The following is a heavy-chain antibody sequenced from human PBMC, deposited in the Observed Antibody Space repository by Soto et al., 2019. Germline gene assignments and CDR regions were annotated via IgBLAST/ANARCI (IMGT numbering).Heavy chain of an antibody. Sequence: AAAKDSCKGCGPTFTCYYIHWVRQTPGQGPEWMGEISPQTGGTKYAQKYQGRVTMTRDTSITTVYMELSNLSPDDTAVDYCGRGRSGELVIFYWGQGTLVTVFS. V-gene: IGHV1-2*02. J-gene: IGHJ4*02. CDR2: ISPQTGGT. CDR3: GRGRSGELVIFY. CDR1: GPTFTCYY. D-gene: IGHD1-26*01.